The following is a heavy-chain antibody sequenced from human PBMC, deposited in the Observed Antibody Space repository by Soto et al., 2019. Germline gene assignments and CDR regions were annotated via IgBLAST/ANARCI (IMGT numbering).Heavy chain of an antibody. Sequence: SEALSLTCTVSGASVSSSYWTWIRQPPGKGLEWIGYISYSGSTKYNPSLKSRVTISVDTSKNQFSLKLTSVTAADTAVYYCARDKYCSGGSCRKNWFDPWGQGTLLTVSS. D-gene: IGHD2-15*01. CDR3: ARDKYCSGGSCRKNWFDP. V-gene: IGHV4-59*02. CDR1: GASVSSSY. CDR2: ISYSGST. J-gene: IGHJ5*02.